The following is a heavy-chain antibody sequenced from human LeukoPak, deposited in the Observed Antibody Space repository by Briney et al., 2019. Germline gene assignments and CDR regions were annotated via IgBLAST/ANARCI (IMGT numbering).Heavy chain of an antibody. Sequence: ASVKVSCKASGGTFSSYAISWVRQAPGQGLEWMGRIIPILGTANYAQKFQGRVTITTDESTSTAYMELSSLRSEDTAVYYCARDLGASFDYWGQGTLVTVSS. D-gene: IGHD3-16*01. J-gene: IGHJ4*02. CDR3: ARDLGASFDY. CDR2: IIPILGTA. CDR1: GGTFSSYA. V-gene: IGHV1-69*11.